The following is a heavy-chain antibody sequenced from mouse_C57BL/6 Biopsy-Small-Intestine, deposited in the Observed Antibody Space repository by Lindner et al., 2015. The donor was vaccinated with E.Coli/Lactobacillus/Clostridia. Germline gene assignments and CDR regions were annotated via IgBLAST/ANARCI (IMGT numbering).Heavy chain of an antibody. V-gene: IGHV1-84*02. CDR2: INPGSGVT. CDR1: GYTFTGYY. Sequence: SVKVSCKASGYTFTGYYMHWVRQAPGQGLEWMGWINPGSGVTNYAQKFRGRVTMTRDMSISTAYMELSSLRSDDTAVYFCSRVLGYSYYYGMDAWGQGTAVTVSS. D-gene: IGHD2-3*01. CDR3: SRVLGYSYYYGMDA. J-gene: IGHJ4*01.